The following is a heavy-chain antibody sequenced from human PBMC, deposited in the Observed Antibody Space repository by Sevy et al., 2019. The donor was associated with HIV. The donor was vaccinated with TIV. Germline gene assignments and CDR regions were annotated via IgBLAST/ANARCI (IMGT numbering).Heavy chain of an antibody. CDR3: ARAPPVRSGDDSLNWFDP. D-gene: IGHD5-12*01. J-gene: IGHJ5*02. CDR1: GGSISAYY. Sequence: SETLSLTCTVSGGSISAYYWSWIRQPPGKGLEYLGYIYYTGSTNDNPSLKSRVTISVDTSKNRFPLKLSSVTAADTAVYYCARAPPVRSGDDSLNWFDPWGQGTLVTVSS. V-gene: IGHV4-59*01. CDR2: IYYTGST.